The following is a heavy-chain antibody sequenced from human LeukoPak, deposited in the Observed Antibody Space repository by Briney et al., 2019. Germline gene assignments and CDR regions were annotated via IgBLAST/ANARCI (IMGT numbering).Heavy chain of an antibody. V-gene: IGHV1-58*01. CDR3: AATSIRMVQRIIYYGKDV. J-gene: IGHJ6*02. CDR1: GFSNSNSS. Sequence: SVKVSCKASGFSNSNSSVQWVRRARGQRPEWIGWIVVGTGKTNYAQRLQERVTITRDMSTGTVDMELSSLRSEDTAVYYCAATSIRMVQRIIYYGKDVWGQGTMVTVSS. D-gene: IGHD3-10*01. CDR2: IVVGTGKT.